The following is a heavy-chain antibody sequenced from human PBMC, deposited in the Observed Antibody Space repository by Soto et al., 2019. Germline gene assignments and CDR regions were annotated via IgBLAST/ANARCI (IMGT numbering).Heavy chain of an antibody. CDR2: ISGDASST. J-gene: IGHJ4*02. Sequence: EVKVVESEGGLVQPGGSLRLSCAASGFTFSDNWMHWVRQPPGKGPVWVSRISGDASSTSYADSVKGRFTISRDSAKNTVYLQMDSLRVEDTAVYYCTRGGTRTTYWGLFDSWGQGTLVTVSS. CDR3: TRGGTRTTYWGLFDS. V-gene: IGHV3-74*01. D-gene: IGHD7-27*01. CDR1: GFTFSDNW.